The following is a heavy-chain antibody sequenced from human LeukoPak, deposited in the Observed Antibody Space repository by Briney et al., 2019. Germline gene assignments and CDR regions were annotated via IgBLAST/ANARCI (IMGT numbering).Heavy chain of an antibody. CDR2: IRYDGSNK. CDR1: GFTFSSYG. CDR3: AKGLSSWPPYFDY. D-gene: IGHD6-13*01. J-gene: IGHJ4*02. Sequence: GGSLRLSCAASGFTFSSYGMHWVRQAPGKGLEWVAIIRYDGSNKYYADSVKGRFTISRDNSKNTLYLQMNSLRAEDTAVYYCAKGLSSWPPYFDYWGQGTLVTVSS. V-gene: IGHV3-30*02.